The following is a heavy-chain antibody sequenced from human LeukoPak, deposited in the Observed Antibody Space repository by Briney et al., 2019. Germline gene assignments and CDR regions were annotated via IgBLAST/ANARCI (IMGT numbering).Heavy chain of an antibody. CDR3: ARGGPLGDTNRFDF. V-gene: IGHV3-30*04. D-gene: IGHD1-14*01. CDR1: GFTFASYA. Sequence: GGSLRLSCAASGFTFASYAMHWVRQPPGKGLEWVTLLAYDGANKQYADSVKGRFTISRDNSQNTVDLQMDSLRAEDTAVYYCARGGPLGDTNRFDFWGQGILVTVSS. CDR2: LAYDGANK. J-gene: IGHJ4*02.